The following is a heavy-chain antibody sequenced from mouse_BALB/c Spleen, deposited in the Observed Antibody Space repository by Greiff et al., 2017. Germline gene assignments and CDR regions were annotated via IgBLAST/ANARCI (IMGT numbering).Heavy chain of an antibody. CDR3: ARGGATAGYFDY. V-gene: IGHV1S29*02. D-gene: IGHD1-2*01. Sequence: VQLQQSGPELVKPGASVKISCKASGYTFTDYNMHWVKQSHGKSLEWIGYIYPYNGGTGYNQKFKSKATLTVDNSSSTAYMELRSLTSEDSAVYYCARGGATAGYFDYWGQGTTLTVSS. J-gene: IGHJ2*01. CDR2: IYPYNGGT. CDR1: GYTFTDYN.